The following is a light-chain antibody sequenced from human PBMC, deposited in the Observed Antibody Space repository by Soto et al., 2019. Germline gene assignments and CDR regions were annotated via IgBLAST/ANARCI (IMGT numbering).Light chain of an antibody. V-gene: IGKV1-39*01. CDR2: AAS. CDR1: ENIGSH. CDR3: QQSYTTPRT. Sequence: DIQMTQSPSSLSASVGDRVTITCRASENIGSHFNWYQQKPGEAPKVLIYAASGLESGVPSRFSGSRSGTDFTLTISSLQPEDFATYFCQQSYTTPRTFGQGTKLEIK. J-gene: IGKJ2*01.